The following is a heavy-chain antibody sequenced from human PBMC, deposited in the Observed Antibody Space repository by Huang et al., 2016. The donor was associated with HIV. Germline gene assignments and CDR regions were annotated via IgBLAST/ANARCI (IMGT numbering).Heavy chain of an antibody. D-gene: IGHD3-22*01. J-gene: IGHJ4*02. CDR2: IYYSGSP. CDR3: ARRQGSGYYFYFDY. CDR1: GGSIKSRNYY. V-gene: IGHV4-39*01. Sequence: QLQLQESGPGLVKPSDTLSLNCTISGGSIKSRNYYWGWVRQAPGKGLEWIGDIYYSGSPYYKPSLRSRVSLSVDTSKNQVTLKVNAVIAADTAVYYCARRQGSGYYFYFDYWGRGIPVTVSA.